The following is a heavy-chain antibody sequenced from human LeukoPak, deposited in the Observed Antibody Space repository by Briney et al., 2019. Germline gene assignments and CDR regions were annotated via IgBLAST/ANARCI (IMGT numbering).Heavy chain of an antibody. Sequence: SETLSLTCGVSDYSISSDYYWGWIRQPPGKGLEWIGSIYHSGTAYYNPSLNSRVTISVDTSKNQFSLKLNSVTAADTAVYYCARVWGYTYGYFDYWGQGTLVTVPS. J-gene: IGHJ4*02. D-gene: IGHD5-18*01. CDR3: ARVWGYTYGYFDY. CDR1: DYSISSDYY. CDR2: IYHSGTA. V-gene: IGHV4-38-2*01.